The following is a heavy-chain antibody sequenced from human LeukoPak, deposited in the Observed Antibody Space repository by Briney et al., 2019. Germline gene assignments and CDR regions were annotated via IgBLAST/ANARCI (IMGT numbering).Heavy chain of an antibody. CDR2: IWFDGSNK. J-gene: IGHJ5*02. Sequence: GRSLRLSCAASGFTFSSYGMHWVRQAPGKGLEWVAVIWFDGSNKNYADSVKGRFTISRDNSKNTVYLQMNSLRAEDTAVYYCARVNCGGDCYSTRGDWFDPWGQGTLVTVSS. D-gene: IGHD2-21*02. V-gene: IGHV3-33*01. CDR3: ARVNCGGDCYSTRGDWFDP. CDR1: GFTFSSYG.